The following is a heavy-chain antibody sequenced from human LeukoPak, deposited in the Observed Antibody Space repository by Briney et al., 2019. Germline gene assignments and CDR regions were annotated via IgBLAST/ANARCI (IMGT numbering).Heavy chain of an antibody. CDR1: GFTFNVYG. Sequence: GMSLRLSCAASGFTFNVYGIHWVRQAPGKGLEWVALLVYDGFYKYYADSVKGRFTISRDDSTNTVYLHLSSLRAEDTAVYYCAKDLIARVRGSPMDVWGQGTRVIVSS. CDR2: LVYDGFYK. D-gene: IGHD3-10*01. CDR3: AKDLIARVRGSPMDV. J-gene: IGHJ6*02. V-gene: IGHV3-30*19.